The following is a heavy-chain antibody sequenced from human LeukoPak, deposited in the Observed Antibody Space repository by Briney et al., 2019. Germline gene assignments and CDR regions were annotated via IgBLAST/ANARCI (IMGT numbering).Heavy chain of an antibody. Sequence: PGGSLRLSCAASGFTFSSYAMSWVRQAPGKGLEWVSAISGSGGSTYYADSVKGRFTISRDNSKNTLYLQMNSLRAEDTAVYYCAKLGLRFLEWFHSYYFDYWGQGTLVTVSS. CDR1: GFTFSSYA. V-gene: IGHV3-23*01. J-gene: IGHJ4*02. CDR3: AKLGLRFLEWFHSYYFDY. CDR2: ISGSGGST. D-gene: IGHD3-3*01.